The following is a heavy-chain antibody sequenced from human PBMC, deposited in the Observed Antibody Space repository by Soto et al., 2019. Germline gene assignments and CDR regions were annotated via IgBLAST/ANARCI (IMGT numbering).Heavy chain of an antibody. Sequence: EVQLLESGGGLVQPGGSLRLSCAASGLTFSSYVMSWVRQAPGKGLEWVSGITGSGGTTYYADSVKGRFTISRDNSKNALYLXXXXLXXEDTAVYYCANRNYYDTREYSYYYFDYRGQGTLVTVS. CDR3: ANRNYYDTREYSYYYFDY. D-gene: IGHD3-22*01. CDR1: GLTFSSYV. CDR2: ITGSGGTT. V-gene: IGHV3-23*01. J-gene: IGHJ4*02.